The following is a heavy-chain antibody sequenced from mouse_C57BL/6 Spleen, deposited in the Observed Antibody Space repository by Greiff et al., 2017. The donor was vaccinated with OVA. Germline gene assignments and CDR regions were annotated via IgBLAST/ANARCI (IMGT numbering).Heavy chain of an antibody. V-gene: IGHV1-69*01. Sequence: QVQLQQPGAELVMPGASVKLSCKASGYTFTSYWMHWVKQRPGQGLEWIGEIDPSDSYTNYNQKFKGKSTLTVDQSSSTAYMQLSSLTSEDSAVYYCASYYYGSSYWGQGTTRTVSS. CDR1: GYTFTSYW. J-gene: IGHJ2*01. CDR2: IDPSDSYT. D-gene: IGHD1-1*01. CDR3: ASYYYGSSY.